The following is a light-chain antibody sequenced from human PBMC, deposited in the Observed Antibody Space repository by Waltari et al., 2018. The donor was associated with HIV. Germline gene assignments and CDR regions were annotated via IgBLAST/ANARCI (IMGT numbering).Light chain of an antibody. CDR3: VGWDSRLSGYV. Sequence: QSVLTQPPSASGTPGQRVTISCSGSSSNIENDNVYWYQQLTGAAPRLLIYKDTQRPSGVPDRFAGSKSGTSASLAISGLRSEDEADYYCVGWDSRLSGYVVGSGTKVTVL. CDR1: SSNIENDN. V-gene: IGLV1-47*01. J-gene: IGLJ1*01. CDR2: KDT.